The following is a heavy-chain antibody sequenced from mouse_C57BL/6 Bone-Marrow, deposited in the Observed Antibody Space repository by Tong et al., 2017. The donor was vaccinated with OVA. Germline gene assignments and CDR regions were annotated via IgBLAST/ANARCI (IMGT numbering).Heavy chain of an antibody. Sequence: EVQLQESGPELVKPGASVKIPCKASGYTFTDYNMDWVKQSHGKSLEWIGDINPNSGGTIYNQKFKGKATLTVDKSSSTAYMELRSLTSEDTAVYYCEDGNYYFDYWGQGTTLTVSS. CDR2: INPNSGGT. CDR1: GYTFTDYN. CDR3: EDGNYYFDY. V-gene: IGHV1-18*01. D-gene: IGHD2-1*01. J-gene: IGHJ2*01.